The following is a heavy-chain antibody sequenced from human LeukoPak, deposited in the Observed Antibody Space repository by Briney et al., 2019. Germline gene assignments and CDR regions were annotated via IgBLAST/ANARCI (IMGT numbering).Heavy chain of an antibody. J-gene: IGHJ4*02. CDR1: GGSISSSSYY. V-gene: IGHV4-39*01. CDR3: ARQIMDDSSGYYYFDY. CDR2: IYYSGST. D-gene: IGHD3-22*01. Sequence: PSETLSLTCTVSGGSISSSSYYWGWIRQPPGKGLEWIGSIYYSGSTYYNPSLKSRVTISVDTSKNQFSLKLSSVTAADTAVYYCARQIMDDSSGYYYFDYWGQGTLVTVSS.